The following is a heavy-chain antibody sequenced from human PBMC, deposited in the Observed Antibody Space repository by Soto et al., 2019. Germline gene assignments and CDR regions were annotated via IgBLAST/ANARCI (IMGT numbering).Heavy chain of an antibody. J-gene: IGHJ4*02. CDR2: ISGYNGKT. Sequence: ASVKVSCKASGYSFTRYGISWVRQAPGQGLEWMGWISGYNGKTKYAQKLQGRVSMTTDTSTSTAYMELRSLGSDDTAVYYCARARNLLTGYYKGGFYYFDYWGQGTLVTVSS. V-gene: IGHV1-18*01. CDR1: GYSFTRYG. D-gene: IGHD3-9*01. CDR3: ARARNLLTGYYKGGFYYFDY.